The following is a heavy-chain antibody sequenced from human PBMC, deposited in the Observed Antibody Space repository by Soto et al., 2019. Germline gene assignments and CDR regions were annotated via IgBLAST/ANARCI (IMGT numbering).Heavy chain of an antibody. V-gene: IGHV3-15*01. D-gene: IGHD6-19*01. CDR1: GFTFSNDW. CDR3: TTVLGDLGGWYETDFDY. CDR2: IKSKTDGGTT. Sequence: GGSLRLSCAASGFTFSNDWMSWVRQAPGKGLEWVGRIKSKTDGGTTDYDEPVKGRFTISRDDSKNTPYLQMNSLKTEDTAVYYCTTVLGDLGGWYETDFDYWGQGTLVTVSS. J-gene: IGHJ4*02.